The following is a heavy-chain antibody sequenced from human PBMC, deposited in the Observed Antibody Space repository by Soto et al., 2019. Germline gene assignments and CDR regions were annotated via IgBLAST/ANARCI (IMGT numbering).Heavy chain of an antibody. CDR1: GFTFSTHG. CDR2: ISHDGSEK. CDR3: AKDWGETGGCNWFDS. J-gene: IGHJ5*01. V-gene: IGHV3-30*18. D-gene: IGHD3-16*01. Sequence: QVQLVESGGGLVQPGTSLRLSCAASGFTFSTHGMHWVRQAPGKGLEWVAMISHDGSEKYYVDSVKGRFTISRDTSKNTLFLQRDSLRAEDTAVYYCAKDWGETGGCNWFDSWGQGPLVTASS.